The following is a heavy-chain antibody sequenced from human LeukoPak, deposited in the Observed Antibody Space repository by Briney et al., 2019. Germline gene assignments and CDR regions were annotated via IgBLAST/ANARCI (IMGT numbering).Heavy chain of an antibody. CDR1: GFIFSSHA. CDR3: ARGLRAYYYYGMDV. CDR2: ISSGSSTI. D-gene: IGHD3-3*01. J-gene: IGHJ6*02. Sequence: GGSLRLSCVASGFIFSSHAMSWVRQAPGKGLEWVSYISSGSSTIYYADSVKGRFTISRDNSKNTLFLQMGSLRVEDMAVYYCARGLRAYYYYGMDVWGQGTTVTVSS. V-gene: IGHV3-48*01.